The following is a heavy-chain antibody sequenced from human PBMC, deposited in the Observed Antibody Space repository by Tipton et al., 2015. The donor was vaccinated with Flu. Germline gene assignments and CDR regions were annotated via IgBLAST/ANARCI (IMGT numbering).Heavy chain of an antibody. J-gene: IGHJ4*02. V-gene: IGHV4-31*07. D-gene: IGHD5-24*01. CDR2: VHSTGTT. Sequence: TLSLTCSVSSESISNDDYYWSWIRPFPDKGLEWMGYVHSTGTTHYNPSVEGRLTMSRDSSKNQLFLLLHSMTAADAAVYYCMARAGKERNYWGRGAQVTASS. CDR3: MARAGKERNY. CDR1: SESISNDDYY.